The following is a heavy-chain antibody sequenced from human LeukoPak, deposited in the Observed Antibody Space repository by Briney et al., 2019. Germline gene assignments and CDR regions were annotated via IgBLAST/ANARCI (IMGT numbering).Heavy chain of an antibody. D-gene: IGHD2-15*01. CDR3: ATSGPGYYYGMDV. J-gene: IGHJ6*02. CDR1: GGSISSSTYY. CDR2: IYYSGYT. V-gene: IGHV4-39*01. Sequence: SETLSLTCTVSGGSISSSTYYWGWIRQLPGKGLEWIGSIYYSGYTYHNPSLESRVTMSVDTSKNQFSLKLTSVTAADTAVYYCATSGPGYYYGMDVWGQGTTVTVSS.